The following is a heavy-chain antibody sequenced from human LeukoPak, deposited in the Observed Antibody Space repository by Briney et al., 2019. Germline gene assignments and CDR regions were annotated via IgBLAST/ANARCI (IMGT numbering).Heavy chain of an antibody. V-gene: IGHV3-9*01. CDR2: ISWNSGSI. J-gene: IGHJ4*02. D-gene: IGHD6-6*01. CDR3: AKAPYSSSPPVFFDY. CDR1: GFTFDDYA. Sequence: GRSLRLSCAASGFTFDDYAMHWVRQAPGKGLEWVSGISWNSGSIGYADSVKGRFTISRDNAKNSLYLQMNSLRAEDTASYYCAKAPYSSSPPVFFDYWGQGTLVTVSS.